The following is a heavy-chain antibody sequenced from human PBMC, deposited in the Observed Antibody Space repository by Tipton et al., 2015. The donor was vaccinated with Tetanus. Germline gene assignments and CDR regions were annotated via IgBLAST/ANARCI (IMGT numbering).Heavy chain of an antibody. V-gene: IGHV4-34*01. J-gene: IGHJ3*02. CDR1: GGSFSGYY. D-gene: IGHD1-26*01. CDR2: INHSGST. Sequence: TLSLTCAVYGGSFSGYYWSWIRQPPGKGLEWIGEINHSGSTNYNPSLKSRVTISVDTSKNQFSLKLSSVTAADTAVYYCARARGRQWETRTPGGNDAFDIWGQGTMVTVSS. CDR3: ARARGRQWETRTPGGNDAFDI.